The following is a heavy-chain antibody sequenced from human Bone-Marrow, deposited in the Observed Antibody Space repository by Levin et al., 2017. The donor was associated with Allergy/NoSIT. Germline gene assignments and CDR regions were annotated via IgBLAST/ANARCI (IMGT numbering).Heavy chain of an antibody. Sequence: ASVKVSCKASGYTFTSYGISWVRQAPGQGLEWMGWISAYNGNTNYAQKLQGRVTMTTDTSTSTAYMELRSLRSDDTAVYYCARVAGSVWAGYGSGSYYQDFWGQGTLVTVSS. CDR3: ARVAGSVWAGYGSGSYYQDF. CDR2: ISAYNGNT. V-gene: IGHV1-18*01. D-gene: IGHD3-10*01. CDR1: GYTFTSYG. J-gene: IGHJ4*02.